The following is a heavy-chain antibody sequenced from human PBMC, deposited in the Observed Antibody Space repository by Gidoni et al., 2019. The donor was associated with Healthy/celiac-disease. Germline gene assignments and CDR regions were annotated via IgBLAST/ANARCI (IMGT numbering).Heavy chain of an antibody. CDR1: GFTFDDYT. CDR3: AKDSLAGSGSYLQYYFDY. D-gene: IGHD3-10*01. J-gene: IGHJ4*02. CDR2: ISWDGGST. Sequence: EVQLVESGGVVVQPGGSLRLSCAASGFTFDDYTMHWVRQAPGKGLEWVSLISWDGGSTYYADSVKGRFTISRDNSKNSLYLQMNSLRTEDTALYYCAKDSLAGSGSYLQYYFDYWGQGTLVTVSS. V-gene: IGHV3-43*01.